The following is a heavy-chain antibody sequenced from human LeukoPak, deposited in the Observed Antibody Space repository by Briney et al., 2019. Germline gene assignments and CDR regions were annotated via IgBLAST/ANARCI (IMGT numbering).Heavy chain of an antibody. J-gene: IGHJ4*02. CDR2: IYYSGST. D-gene: IGHD1-1*01. Sequence: SETLSLTCTVSGGSISSHYWRWIRQPPGKGLEWIGYIYYSGSTNYNPSLKSRVTISVDTSKNQFSLKLGSVTAADTAVYYCARGYDSFDYWGQGTLVTVSS. V-gene: IGHV4-59*11. CDR1: GGSISSHY. CDR3: ARGYDSFDY.